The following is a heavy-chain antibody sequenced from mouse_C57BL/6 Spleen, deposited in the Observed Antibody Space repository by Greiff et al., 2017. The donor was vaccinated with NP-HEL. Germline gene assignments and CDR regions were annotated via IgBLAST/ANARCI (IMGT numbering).Heavy chain of an antibody. J-gene: IGHJ3*01. CDR2: INPNNGGT. V-gene: IGHV1-22*01. D-gene: IGHD2-4*01. Sequence: VQLQQSGPELVKPGASVKMSCKASGYTFTDYNMHWVKQSHGKSLEWIGHINPNNGGTTYNQKFKGKAILTVNKSSSTAYMELRSLTSENSADYYSASDYYDYDWFDYWGQGTLVTVSA. CDR1: GYTFTDYN. CDR3: ASDYYDYDWFDY.